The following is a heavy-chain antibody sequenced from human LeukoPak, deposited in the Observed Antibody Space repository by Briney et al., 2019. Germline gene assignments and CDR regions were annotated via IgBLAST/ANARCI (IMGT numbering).Heavy chain of an antibody. CDR3: AKDPRRIWDSSGYWTLY. CDR1: GFTFSSYW. D-gene: IGHD3-22*01. J-gene: IGHJ4*02. V-gene: IGHV3-23*01. Sequence: PGGSLRLSCAASGFTFSSYWMSWVRQAPGKGLEWVSAISGSGGSTYYTDPVKGRFTISRDNSKNTLYLQMNSLRAEDTAVYYCAKDPRRIWDSSGYWTLYWGQGTLVTVSS. CDR2: ISGSGGST.